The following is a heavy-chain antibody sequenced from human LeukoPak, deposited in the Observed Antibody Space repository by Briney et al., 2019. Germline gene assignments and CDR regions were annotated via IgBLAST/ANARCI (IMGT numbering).Heavy chain of an antibody. CDR1: GFTLDGYA. CDR3: AKDWGPTPSFIDY. V-gene: IGHV3-9*01. Sequence: GGSLRLSCAASGFTLDGYAIHWVRQAPGKGLEWVSSISWTSGSIAYADSVKGRFTISRDNAKHSLYLQMNSLRADDTALYYCAKDWGPTPSFIDYWGQGTLVTVSS. D-gene: IGHD1-26*01. CDR2: ISWTSGSI. J-gene: IGHJ4*02.